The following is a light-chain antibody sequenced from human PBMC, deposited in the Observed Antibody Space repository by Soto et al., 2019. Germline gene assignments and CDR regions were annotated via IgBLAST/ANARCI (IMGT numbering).Light chain of an antibody. CDR3: SSYTSSITLGV. CDR2: DVS. V-gene: IGLV2-14*01. Sequence: QSVLTQPASVSGSPRQSITISCTGTSSDVGGYDYVSWYQQHPGKAPKLMIYDVSNRPSGVSNRFSGSKSGNTASLNISGLQDEDEADYYCSSYTSSITLGVFGTGTKVTVL. CDR1: SSDVGGYDY. J-gene: IGLJ1*01.